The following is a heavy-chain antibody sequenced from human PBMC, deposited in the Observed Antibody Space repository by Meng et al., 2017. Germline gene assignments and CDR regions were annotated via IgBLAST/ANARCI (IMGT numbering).Heavy chain of an antibody. D-gene: IGHD6-13*01. V-gene: IGHV4-61*02. CDR1: GGSTSSGSYY. CDR3: ARTQYSSSWYASGYGMDV. CDR2: IYTSGST. Sequence: SETLSLTCTVSGGSTSSGSYYWSWIRQPAGKGLEWIGRIYTSGSTNYNPSLKSRVTISVDTSKNQFSLKLSSVTAADTAVYYCARTQYSSSWYASGYGMDVWGQGTTVTVSS. J-gene: IGHJ6*02.